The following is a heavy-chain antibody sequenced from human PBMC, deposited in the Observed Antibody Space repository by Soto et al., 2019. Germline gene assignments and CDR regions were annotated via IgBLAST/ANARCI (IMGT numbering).Heavy chain of an antibody. CDR3: ARSRRSSTSGYNYYHYCMDV. V-gene: IGHV1-69*13. D-gene: IGHD2-2*01. CDR2: IIPIFGTA. Sequence: ASVKVSCKASGGTFSSYAISWVRQAPGQGLEWMGGIIPIFGTANYAQKSQGRVTITADESTSTAYMELSSLRSEGTAVYYCARSRRSSTSGYNYYHYCMDVWGRVTRVTVSS. J-gene: IGHJ6*01. CDR1: GGTFSSYA.